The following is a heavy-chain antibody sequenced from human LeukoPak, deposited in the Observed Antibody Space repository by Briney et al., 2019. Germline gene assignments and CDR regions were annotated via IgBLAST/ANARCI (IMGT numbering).Heavy chain of an antibody. V-gene: IGHV5-51*01. Sequence: GESLKISCKGSGYSFTSYWIGWVRQMPGKGLEWMGIIYPGDSDTRYSPSFQGQVTISADKSISTAYLQWSSLKASDTAMYYCARNLDAGAAADTPRWYYWGQGTLVTVSS. CDR1: GYSFTSYW. D-gene: IGHD6-13*01. J-gene: IGHJ4*02. CDR2: IYPGDSDT. CDR3: ARNLDAGAAADTPRWYY.